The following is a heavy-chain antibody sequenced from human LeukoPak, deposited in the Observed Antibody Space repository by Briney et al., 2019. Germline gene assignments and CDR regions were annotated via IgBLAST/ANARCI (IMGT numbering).Heavy chain of an antibody. J-gene: IGHJ6*03. CDR3: ARLMGDNYYYMDV. D-gene: IGHD3-16*01. Sequence: SETLSLTCTVSGGSISSYYWSWIRQPPGKGLEWIGYIYTSGSTNYNPSLKSRVTISVDTSKNQFSLKLSSVTAADTAVYYCARLMGDNYYYMDVWGKGTTVTVSS. V-gene: IGHV4-4*09. CDR2: IYTSGST. CDR1: GGSISSYY.